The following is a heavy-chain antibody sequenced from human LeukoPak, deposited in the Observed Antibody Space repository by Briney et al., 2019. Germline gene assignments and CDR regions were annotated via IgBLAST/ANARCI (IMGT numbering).Heavy chain of an antibody. J-gene: IGHJ5*01. CDR2: IYSGGST. Sequence: GGSLRLSCAASGFTVSSNYMSWVRQAPGKGLEWVSVIYSGGSTYYADSVKGRFTISRDNAKSSLYLQMDSLRAEDTAVYYCVRLRRNSDRSYYYYYYDSWGQGILVTVSS. D-gene: IGHD3-10*01. CDR1: GFTVSSNY. V-gene: IGHV3-53*01. CDR3: VRLRRNSDRSYYYYYYDS.